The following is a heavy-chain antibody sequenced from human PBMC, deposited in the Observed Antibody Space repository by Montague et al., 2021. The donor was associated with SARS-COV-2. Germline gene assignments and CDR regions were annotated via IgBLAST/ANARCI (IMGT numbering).Heavy chain of an antibody. J-gene: IGHJ4*02. Sequence: SETLSLTCTVSGGSLISSSYYWGWIRQPPGKALEWIGTLYYSGTTYYNSSLKSPVTMSVDKSKNQFTLRLSSVTAADTAVYYCASTDVLVVPMPEPFDYWGQGTLVTVSS. CDR2: LYYSGTT. D-gene: IGHD2-2*01. CDR3: ASTDVLVVPMPEPFDY. CDR1: GGSLISSSYY. V-gene: IGHV4-39*06.